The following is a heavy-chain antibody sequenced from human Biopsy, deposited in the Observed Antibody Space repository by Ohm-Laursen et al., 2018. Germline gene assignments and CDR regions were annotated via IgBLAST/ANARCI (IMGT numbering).Heavy chain of an antibody. CDR1: GYTFTNYA. CDR3: AREGTSVTFFGKISDYYFDF. CDR2: ISVKTGNT. Sequence: AAVKISCKASGYTFTNYAINWVRQAPGQGLEWLGWISVKTGNTNYTQKLQGRVTMTTDTSTNTAYMELRSLRSDDTALYYCAREGTSVTFFGKISDYYFDFWGPGTVVTVSS. V-gene: IGHV1-18*01. J-gene: IGHJ4*02. D-gene: IGHD3-3*01.